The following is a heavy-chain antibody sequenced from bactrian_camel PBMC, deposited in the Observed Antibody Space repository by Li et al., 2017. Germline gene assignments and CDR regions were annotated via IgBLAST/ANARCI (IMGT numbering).Heavy chain of an antibody. Sequence: HVQLVESGGGPVQAGGSLRLSCAASGDIGSDYCMGWFRQAPGKEREEVAHIDGDDTTRYAEFAKGRFTISQDNAKNTLYLQMNSLKPEDTAMYYCAAGGVLWAGCGEYNYWGQGTQVTVS. CDR2: IDGDDTT. D-gene: IGHD3*01. J-gene: IGHJ4*01. CDR3: AAGGVLWAGCGEYNY. CDR1: GDIGSDYC. V-gene: IGHV3S53*01.